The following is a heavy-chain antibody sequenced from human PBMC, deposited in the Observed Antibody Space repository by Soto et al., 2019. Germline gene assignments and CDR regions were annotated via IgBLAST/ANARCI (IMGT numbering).Heavy chain of an antibody. CDR3: AADTDYDILTGPYNWLDP. D-gene: IGHD3-9*01. V-gene: IGHV1-58*01. CDR2: IVVGSGNT. CDR1: GFTFTSSA. J-gene: IGHJ5*02. Sequence: SVKVSCKASGFTFTSSAVQWVRQARGQRLEWIRWIVVGSGNTNYAQKFQERVTITRDMSTSTAYMELSSLRSEDTAVYYCAADTDYDILTGPYNWLDPWGQGPLVTVYS.